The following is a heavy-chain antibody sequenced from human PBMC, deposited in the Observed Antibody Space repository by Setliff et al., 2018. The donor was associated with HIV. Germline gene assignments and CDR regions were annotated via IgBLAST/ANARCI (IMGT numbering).Heavy chain of an antibody. J-gene: IGHJ4*02. CDR1: GGSINRSNYY. Sequence: KPSETLSLTCTVPGGSINRSNYYWGWIRQPPGKGLEWIGTISYTGSTYYDPSLKSRVTISLDTSKNQFFLKLSSVTAPDTALYYCARQTWEYYDTLTGYYRSPKNFDSWGQGTLVTVSS. V-gene: IGHV4-39*01. D-gene: IGHD3-9*01. CDR3: ARQTWEYYDTLTGYYRSPKNFDS. CDR2: ISYTGST.